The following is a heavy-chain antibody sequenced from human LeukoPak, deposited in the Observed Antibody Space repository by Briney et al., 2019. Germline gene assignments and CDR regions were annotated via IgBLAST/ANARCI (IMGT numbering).Heavy chain of an antibody. J-gene: IGHJ4*02. CDR3: ARGKDDYGDAYYFDY. CDR1: GGSISSGGYY. D-gene: IGHD4-17*01. V-gene: IGHV4-31*03. CDR2: IYYSGST. Sequence: SETLSLTCTVSGGSISSGGYYWSWIRQHPGKGLEWIGYIYYSGSTYYNPPLKSRVTISVDTSKNQFSLKLSSVTAADTAVYYCARGKDDYGDAYYFDYWGQGTLVTVSS.